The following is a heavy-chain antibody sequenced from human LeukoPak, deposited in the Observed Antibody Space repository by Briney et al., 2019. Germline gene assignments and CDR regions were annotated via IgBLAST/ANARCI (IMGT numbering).Heavy chain of an antibody. CDR2: ISYDGSNK. Sequence: PGGSLRLSCAAPGFTFSSYAMHWVRQASGKGLEWVAVISYDGSNKYYADSVKGRFTISRDNSKNTLYLQMNSLRAEDTAVYYCARRGYSGYDYGMDVWGQGTTVTVSS. CDR1: GFTFSSYA. V-gene: IGHV3-30-3*01. D-gene: IGHD5-12*01. J-gene: IGHJ6*02. CDR3: ARRGYSGYDYGMDV.